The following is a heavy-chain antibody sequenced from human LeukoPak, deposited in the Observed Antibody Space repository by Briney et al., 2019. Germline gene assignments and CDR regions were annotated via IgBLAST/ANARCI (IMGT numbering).Heavy chain of an antibody. D-gene: IGHD3-22*01. V-gene: IGHV3-13*01. Sequence: PGGSLRLSCAASGFTFNSYDMYWVRQVIGKGLEWVSAIDKGPNTYYSDSVKGRFTISRDNVKNFLYLQMNSLRDEDTAVYYCARAEYYDSSGYYEFWGQGTLVTVSS. CDR3: ARAEYYDSSGYYEF. CDR2: IDKGPNT. CDR1: GFTFNSYD. J-gene: IGHJ4*02.